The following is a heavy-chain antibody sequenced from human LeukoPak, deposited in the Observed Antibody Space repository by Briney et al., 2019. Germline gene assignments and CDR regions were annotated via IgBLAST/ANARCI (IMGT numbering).Heavy chain of an antibody. Sequence: GGSLRLSCAASGFTFSSSWMHWVRQAPGKGLVWVSRISNVGSSTNYADSVKGRFTISRDNAKNTLYLQMNSLRAEDTAVYYCARDYLGWFDPWGQGTLVTVSS. CDR3: ARDYLGWFDP. J-gene: IGHJ5*02. CDR1: GFTFSSSW. CDR2: ISNVGSST. V-gene: IGHV3-74*01.